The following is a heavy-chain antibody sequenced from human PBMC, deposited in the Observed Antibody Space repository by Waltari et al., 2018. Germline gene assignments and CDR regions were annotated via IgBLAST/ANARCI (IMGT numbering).Heavy chain of an antibody. CDR2: VHFSGKT. CDR3: ARDRGSGLFLDS. D-gene: IGHD2-15*01. CDR1: GDSMSTSYW. V-gene: IGHV4-4*02. J-gene: IGHJ4*02. Sequence: QLQLQESGPGLVKPSGTLSLTCAVSGDSMSTSYWWSWVRRVPGKGLGWIGQVHFSGKTNYNPSFASRVTVSLDAYNKQFSLKVTSATAADTAVYYCARDRGSGLFLDSWGPGTLVTVSP.